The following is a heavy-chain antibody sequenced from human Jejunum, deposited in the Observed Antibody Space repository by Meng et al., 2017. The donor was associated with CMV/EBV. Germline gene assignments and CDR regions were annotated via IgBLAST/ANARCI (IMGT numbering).Heavy chain of an antibody. V-gene: IGHV4-4*07. CDR2: VYMSGST. Sequence: QGHLKGSGPGLVKPSEPLSLTCTASGGSISGYYWNWIRQPAGKGLEWIGRVYMSGSTNYNPSLRSRVAMSVDTSKTQFSLRLTSVTAADTAVYYCARDRMAAPGTFEYWGQGTLVTVSS. CDR3: ARDRMAAPGTFEY. D-gene: IGHD6-13*01. J-gene: IGHJ4*02. CDR1: GGSISGYY.